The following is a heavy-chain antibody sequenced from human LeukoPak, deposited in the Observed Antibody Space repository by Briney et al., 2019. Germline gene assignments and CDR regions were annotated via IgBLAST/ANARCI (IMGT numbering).Heavy chain of an antibody. D-gene: IGHD3-9*01. CDR2: IYYSGST. Sequence: SETLSLTCTVSGGSISSYYWSWIRQPPGKGLEWIGYIYYSGSTNYNPSLKSRVTISVDTSKNQFSLKLSSVTAADTAVYYCARVVYDILTGYPDYYMDVWGKGTTVTISS. CDR1: GGSISSYY. CDR3: ARVVYDILTGYPDYYMDV. V-gene: IGHV4-59*13. J-gene: IGHJ6*03.